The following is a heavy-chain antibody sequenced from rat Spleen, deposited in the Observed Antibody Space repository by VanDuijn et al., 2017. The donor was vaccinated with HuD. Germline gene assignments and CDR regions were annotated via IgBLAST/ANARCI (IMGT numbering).Heavy chain of an antibody. J-gene: IGHJ3*01. Sequence: EVQLVESGGGLVQPGRSLKLSCAASGVTFSNYAMAWVRQAPTKGLEWVASITNSGGSTYYRDSLKGRFTISRDNAKSTLYLQMDSLRSEDTATYYCTTDRFYYYDGTYYYEGKVWFAYWGQGTLVTVSS. CDR1: GVTFSNYA. D-gene: IGHD1-12*02. CDR3: TTDRFYYYDGTYYYEGKVWFAY. V-gene: IGHV5-27*01. CDR2: ITNSGGST.